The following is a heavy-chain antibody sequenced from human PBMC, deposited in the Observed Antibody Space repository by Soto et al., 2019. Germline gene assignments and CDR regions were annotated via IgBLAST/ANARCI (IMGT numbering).Heavy chain of an antibody. D-gene: IGHD3-3*02. CDR3: AKISAFAF. CDR1: GFTFRSYW. J-gene: IGHJ3*01. CDR2: IKQDGSEK. V-gene: IGHV3-7*01. Sequence: GGSRRLSCAASGFTFRSYWMTWVRQAPGKGLEWVANIKQDGSEKYYVDSVKGRFTISRDNAKNTLYLQMNSLRAEDTAVYYCAKISAFAFWGQGTMVTVSS.